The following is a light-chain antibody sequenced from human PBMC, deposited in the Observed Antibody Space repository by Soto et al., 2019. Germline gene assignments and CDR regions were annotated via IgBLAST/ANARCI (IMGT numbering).Light chain of an antibody. J-gene: IGLJ1*01. V-gene: IGLV1-40*01. CDR2: DNS. CDR3: QSYDSSLSGWV. Sequence: QSVLTQPPSVSGAPGQRVTISCTGSSSNIGAGYDVHWYQQLPGTAPKLLIYDNSNRPSGVPDRFSGSKSGTSASLAITRLQAEDEADYYCQSYDSSLSGWVFGTGTKLTVL. CDR1: SSNIGAGYD.